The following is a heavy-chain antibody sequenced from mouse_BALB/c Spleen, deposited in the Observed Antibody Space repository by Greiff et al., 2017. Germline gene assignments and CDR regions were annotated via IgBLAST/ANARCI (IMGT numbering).Heavy chain of an antibody. CDR3: ARERTGDFDY. V-gene: IGHV2-9*02. CDR2: IWAGGST. J-gene: IGHJ2*01. CDR1: GFSLTSYG. D-gene: IGHD4-1*01. Sequence: VQLVESGPGLVAPSQSLSITCTVSGFSLTSYGVHWVRQPPGKGLEWLGVIWAGGSTNYNSALMSRLSISKDNSKSQVFLKMKSLQTDDTAMYYCARERTGDFDYWGQGTTLTVSS.